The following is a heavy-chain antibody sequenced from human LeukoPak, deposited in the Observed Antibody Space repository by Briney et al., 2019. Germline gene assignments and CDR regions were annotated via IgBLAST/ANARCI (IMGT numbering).Heavy chain of an antibody. V-gene: IGHV1-46*01. CDR2: ISPTGSFT. CDR1: GYTFTNNF. CDR3: ARAGSYGLSRFDP. J-gene: IGHJ5*02. D-gene: IGHD5-18*01. Sequence: ASVKVSCKAFGYTFTNNFMHWVRQAPGQGPEWMGLISPTGSFTAYAQKFQGRVTLTRDMSTSTVYMELSSLRSEDTAVYYCARAGSYGLSRFDPWGQGTLVTVSS.